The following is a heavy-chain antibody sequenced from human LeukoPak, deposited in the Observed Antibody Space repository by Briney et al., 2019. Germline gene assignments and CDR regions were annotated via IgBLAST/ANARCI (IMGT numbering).Heavy chain of an antibody. D-gene: IGHD3-22*01. CDR2: ISGSGGST. Sequence: GGSLRLSCAASGFTFSSDAMSWVRQAPGKELAWVSAISGSGGSTYYADSVKGRFTISRDNSKNTLYLQMNSLRAEDTAVYYCAKHEPPYYYDSSGLNPHDYWGQGTLVTVSS. CDR1: GFTFSSDA. J-gene: IGHJ4*02. CDR3: AKHEPPYYYDSSGLNPHDY. V-gene: IGHV3-23*01.